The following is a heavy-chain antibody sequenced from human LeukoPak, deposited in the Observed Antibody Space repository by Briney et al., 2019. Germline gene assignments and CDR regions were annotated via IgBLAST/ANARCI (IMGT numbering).Heavy chain of an antibody. J-gene: IGHJ4*02. CDR1: GFTFGDYA. CDR2: IRSKAYGGTT. Sequence: GSLRLSCTASGFTFGDYAMSWVRQAPGKGLEWVGFIRSKAYGGTTEYAASVKGRFTISRDDSKSIAYLQMNSLKTEDTAVYYCTRVRRDGYNEDYWGQGTLVTVSS. V-gene: IGHV3-49*04. CDR3: TRVRRDGYNEDY. D-gene: IGHD5-24*01.